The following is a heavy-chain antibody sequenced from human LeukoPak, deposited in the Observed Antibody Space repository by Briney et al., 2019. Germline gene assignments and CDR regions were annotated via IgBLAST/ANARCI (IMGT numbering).Heavy chain of an antibody. CDR1: GFTFSSYA. J-gene: IGHJ4*02. CDR3: AKGDYYDSSGYFGFDY. V-gene: IGHV3-23*01. D-gene: IGHD3-22*01. Sequence: GGSLRLSCAASGFTFSSYAMSWVRQAPGEGLEWVSAISGSGGSTYYADSVKGRFTISRDNSKNTLYLQMNSLRAEDTAVYYCAKGDYYDSSGYFGFDYWGQGTLVTVSS. CDR2: ISGSGGST.